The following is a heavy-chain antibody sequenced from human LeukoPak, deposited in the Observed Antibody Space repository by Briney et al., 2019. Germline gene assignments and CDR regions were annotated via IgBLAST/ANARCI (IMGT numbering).Heavy chain of an antibody. CDR1: GYTFTGYY. CDR3: ARLDHYYYYMDF. J-gene: IGHJ6*03. V-gene: IGHV1-18*04. Sequence: ASVKVSCKASGYTFTGYYMHWVRQAPGQGLEWMGWISALTGQTFYAQKFQGRVSMTTDTSTSTAYMELRSLRADDTAFYYCARLDHYYYYMDFWGRGTTVTVSS. CDR2: ISALTGQT.